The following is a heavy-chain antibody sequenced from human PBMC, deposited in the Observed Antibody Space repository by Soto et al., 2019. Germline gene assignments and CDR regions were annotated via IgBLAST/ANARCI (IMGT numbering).Heavy chain of an antibody. CDR1: GGSFSGYY. CDR3: ARMGSSSVRY. D-gene: IGHD6-6*01. J-gene: IGHJ4*02. Sequence: SETLSLTCAVYGGSFSGYYWSWIRQPPGKGLEWIGEINHSGSTNYNPSLKSRVTISVDTSKNQFSLKLSSVTAADTAVYYCARMGSSSVRYWGQGTLVTVPQ. CDR2: INHSGST. V-gene: IGHV4-34*01.